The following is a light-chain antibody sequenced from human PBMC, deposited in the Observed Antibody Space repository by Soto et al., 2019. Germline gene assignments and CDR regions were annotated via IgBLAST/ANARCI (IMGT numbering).Light chain of an antibody. CDR1: QSISDT. CDR3: QQYVTSPRT. CDR2: SAS. J-gene: IGKJ1*01. Sequence: EIKVTQSRATLSVSPEGRATLSCRASQSISDTLAWYQQRPGQAPRLLIYSASSRAPAFPARFSGSGSGTDFTLTISRLDPEDFAVYYCQQYVTSPRTFGQGTKVDIK. V-gene: IGKV3-15*01.